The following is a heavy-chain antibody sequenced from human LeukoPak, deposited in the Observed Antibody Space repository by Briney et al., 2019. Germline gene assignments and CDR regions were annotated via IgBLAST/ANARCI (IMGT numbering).Heavy chain of an antibody. Sequence: PGGSLRLSCAASGFTFSSYAMHWVRQAPGKGLEWVAVISYDGSNKYYADSVKGRFTISRDNSKNTLYLQMNSLRDEDTAVYYCAKDDRGIQLWFPTYYFDSWGQGTLVTVSS. D-gene: IGHD5-18*01. CDR1: GFTFSSYA. CDR2: ISYDGSNK. J-gene: IGHJ4*02. V-gene: IGHV3-30*04. CDR3: AKDDRGIQLWFPTYYFDS.